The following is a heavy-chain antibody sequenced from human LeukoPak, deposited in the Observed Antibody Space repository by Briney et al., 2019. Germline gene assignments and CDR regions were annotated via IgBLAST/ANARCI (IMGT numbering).Heavy chain of an antibody. CDR2: IYSSGSA. Sequence: PSETLSLTCTVSGASINNNFWTWIRQPPGKGLEWIGYIYSSGSANYNPSLRSRVIISGDTSKNQISLNLTSVTAADTAVYFCARHDPYSSGWYCFDDWGQGTLVTVSS. V-gene: IGHV4-59*08. CDR3: ARHDPYSSGWYCFDD. J-gene: IGHJ4*02. D-gene: IGHD6-13*01. CDR1: GASINNNF.